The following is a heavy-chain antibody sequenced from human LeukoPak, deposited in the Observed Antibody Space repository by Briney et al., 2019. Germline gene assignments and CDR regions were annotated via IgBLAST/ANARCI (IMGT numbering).Heavy chain of an antibody. Sequence: GSLRLSCAASGFMFSSYTMNWVRQAPGKGLEWVSAIISSSSYTYYGDSVKGRFTVSRDNAKNSLYLQMNSLRAEDTAVYYCARDRSGSGDRLLDYWGQGTLVTVSS. D-gene: IGHD2-21*02. CDR2: IISSSSYT. J-gene: IGHJ4*02. CDR3: ARDRSGSGDRLLDY. V-gene: IGHV3-21*01. CDR1: GFMFSSYT.